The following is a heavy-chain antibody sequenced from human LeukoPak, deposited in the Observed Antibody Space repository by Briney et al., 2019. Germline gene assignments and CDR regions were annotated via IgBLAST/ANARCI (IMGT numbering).Heavy chain of an antibody. D-gene: IGHD3-22*01. V-gene: IGHV4-59*01. J-gene: IGHJ4*02. Sequence: SETLSLTCTVSGGSISSYYWSWIRQPPGKGLEWIGYIYYSGSTNYNPSLKSRVTISVDTSKNQISLKLSSVTAADTAVYYCARDVYDSSGYYPDYWGQGTLVTVSS. CDR1: GGSISSYY. CDR3: ARDVYDSSGYYPDY. CDR2: IYYSGST.